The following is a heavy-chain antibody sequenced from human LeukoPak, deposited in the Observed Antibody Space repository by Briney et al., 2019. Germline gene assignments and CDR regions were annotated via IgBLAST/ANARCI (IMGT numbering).Heavy chain of an antibody. Sequence: SETLSLTCTVSGGSISSYYWSWIRQPAGKGLEWIGRIYTSGSTNYNPSLKSRVTISVDKSKNQFSLKLSSVTAADTAVYYCARDGDYDSHRTDAFDIWGQGTMVTVSP. J-gene: IGHJ3*02. V-gene: IGHV4-4*07. CDR2: IYTSGST. D-gene: IGHD3-22*01. CDR1: GGSISSYY. CDR3: ARDGDYDSHRTDAFDI.